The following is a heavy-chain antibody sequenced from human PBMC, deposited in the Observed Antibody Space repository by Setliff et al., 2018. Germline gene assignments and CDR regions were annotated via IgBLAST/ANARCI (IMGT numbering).Heavy chain of an antibody. CDR3: TFARDGYDVFDI. CDR2: IRSKADSYAT. CDR1: GFTFSGSA. V-gene: IGHV3-73*01. Sequence: GGSLRLSCAASGFTFSGSAVYWVRQASGRGLEWVGRIRSKADSYATAYAASVRGRFTISRDESKNTAYLQMNSLKTEDTAVYYCTFARDGYDVFDIWGQGTMVTVSS. D-gene: IGHD5-18*01. J-gene: IGHJ3*02.